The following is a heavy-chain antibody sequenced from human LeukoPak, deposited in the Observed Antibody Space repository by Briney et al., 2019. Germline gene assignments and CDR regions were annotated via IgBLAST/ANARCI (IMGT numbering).Heavy chain of an antibody. V-gene: IGHV3-11*04. CDR2: ISSSGSTI. CDR1: GFTFSDYY. D-gene: IGHD1-1*01. J-gene: IGHJ3*02. Sequence: PGGSLRLSCAASGFTFSDYYMSWIRQAPGKGLEWVSYISSSGSTIYYADSVKGRFTISRDNAKNSLYLQMNSLRAEDTAVYYCARFPRHDFDAFDIWGQGTMVTVSS. CDR3: ARFPRHDFDAFDI.